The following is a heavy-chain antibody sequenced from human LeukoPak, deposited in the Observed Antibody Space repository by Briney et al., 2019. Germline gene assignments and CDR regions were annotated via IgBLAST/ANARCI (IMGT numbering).Heavy chain of an antibody. CDR3: ARGGIAVAGRDY. Sequence: VSVTVSCKASGYTFTSYYMHWVRQAPGQGLEWMGIINPSGGSTSYAQKFQGRVTMTRDTSTSTVYMELSSLRSEDTAVYYCARGGIAVAGRDYWGQGTLVIVSS. CDR2: INPSGGST. J-gene: IGHJ4*02. CDR1: GYTFTSYY. V-gene: IGHV1-46*01. D-gene: IGHD6-19*01.